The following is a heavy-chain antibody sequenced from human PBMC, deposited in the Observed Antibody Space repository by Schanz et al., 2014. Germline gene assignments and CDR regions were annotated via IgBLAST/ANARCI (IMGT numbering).Heavy chain of an antibody. CDR3: ARDRGHGDLPGDI. CDR2: ISYSRST. CDR1: GGSVSSGGDY. V-gene: IGHV4-31*03. Sequence: QVQLQESGPGLVKPSQTLSLTCTVSGGSVSSGGDYWSWIRQHPGKGLEWIGFISYSRSTYYNPSLKSRVTISVDTSKNQFSLNLSSATAADTAVYYCARDRGHGDLPGDIWGQGTMVTVSS. J-gene: IGHJ3*02. D-gene: IGHD4-17*01.